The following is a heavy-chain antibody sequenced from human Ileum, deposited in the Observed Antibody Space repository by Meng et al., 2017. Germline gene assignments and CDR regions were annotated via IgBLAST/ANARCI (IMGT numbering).Heavy chain of an antibody. CDR2: ISHSGSA. V-gene: IGHV4-4*02. CDR1: SGSISSNTY. CDR3: ARHGGYSQDF. Sequence: VQLPESGPGLVRPSGTLALTCAVSSGSISSNTYWSWVRQPPGKGLEWIGQISHSGSAYYNPSLKSRVTMSVDKSKSQFSLMLTSVTAADTAIYYCARHGGYSQDFWGQGTLVIVSS. J-gene: IGHJ4*02. D-gene: IGHD4-23*01.